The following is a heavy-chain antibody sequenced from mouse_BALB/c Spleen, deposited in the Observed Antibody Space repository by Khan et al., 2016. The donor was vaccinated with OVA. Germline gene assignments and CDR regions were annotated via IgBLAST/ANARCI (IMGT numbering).Heavy chain of an antibody. J-gene: IGHJ3*01. CDR2: ISPGSGDT. CDR3: ARRNYVGYTLAY. CDR1: GYTFTDYY. D-gene: IGHD1-2*01. V-gene: IGHV1-77*01. Sequence: QVRLQQSGAELARPGASVKLSCKTSGYTFTDYYINWVKQRTGQGLEWIGEISPGSGDTYYNEKFKGKATLTADKSSSPAYMQLSSLTSEASAIYFCARRNYVGYTLAYWGQGTLVTVSA.